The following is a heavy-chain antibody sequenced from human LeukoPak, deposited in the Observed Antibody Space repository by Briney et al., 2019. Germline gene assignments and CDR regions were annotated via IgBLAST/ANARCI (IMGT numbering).Heavy chain of an antibody. CDR1: GFTFSNYA. CDR3: ARGGEDIVVVPAAILTPQGWFDP. Sequence: PGGSLRLSCVASGFTFSNYALTWVRQAPGKGLEWVSVISSSGGNTYYADSVEGRFTISRDNSKNTLYLQMNSLGAEDTAVYYCARGGEDIVVVPAAILTPQGWFDPWGQGTLVTVSS. V-gene: IGHV3-23*01. D-gene: IGHD2-2*01. J-gene: IGHJ5*02. CDR2: ISSSGGNT.